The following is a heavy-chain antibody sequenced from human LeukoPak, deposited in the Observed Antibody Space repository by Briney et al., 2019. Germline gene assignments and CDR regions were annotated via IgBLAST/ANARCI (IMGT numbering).Heavy chain of an antibody. D-gene: IGHD2-21*02. J-gene: IGHJ4*02. CDR3: ARTARTDFDY. CDR2: IDYSGST. Sequence: SETLSLTCTVSGGSLHNYYWSWIRQPPGKGLEWIGYIDYSGSTNYNPSLKSRVTISVDTSQNQFSLKLSSVTAADTAVYYCARTARTDFDYWGQGTLVTVSS. V-gene: IGHV4-59*12. CDR1: GGSLHNYY.